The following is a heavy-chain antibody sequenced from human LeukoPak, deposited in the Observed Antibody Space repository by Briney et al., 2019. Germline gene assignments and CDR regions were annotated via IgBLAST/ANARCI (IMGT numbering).Heavy chain of an antibody. Sequence: GASVKVSCKAFGYTFTSYYMHWVRQAPGQGLEWMGIVNPSGGRTTYAQKLQGRVTMTTDTSTSTAYMELRSLRSDDTAVYYCARHRRHRVYYDSSGYYHDGFDIWGQGTMVTVSS. J-gene: IGHJ3*02. CDR1: GYTFTSYY. D-gene: IGHD3-22*01. CDR3: ARHRRHRVYYDSSGYYHDGFDI. V-gene: IGHV1-46*01. CDR2: VNPSGGRT.